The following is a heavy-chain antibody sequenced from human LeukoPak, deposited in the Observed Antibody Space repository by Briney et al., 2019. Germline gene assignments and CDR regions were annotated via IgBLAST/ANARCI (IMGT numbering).Heavy chain of an antibody. J-gene: IGHJ6*02. CDR1: GFTFSSYL. CDR2: ISGSGGST. Sequence: PGGSLRLSCAASGFTFSSYLMNWVRQAPGKGLEWVSAISGSGGSTYYADSVKGRFTISRDNSKNTLYLQMNSLRAEDTAVYYCAKALLYRDYYGMDVWGQGTTVTVSS. D-gene: IGHD2-15*01. CDR3: AKALLYRDYYGMDV. V-gene: IGHV3-23*01.